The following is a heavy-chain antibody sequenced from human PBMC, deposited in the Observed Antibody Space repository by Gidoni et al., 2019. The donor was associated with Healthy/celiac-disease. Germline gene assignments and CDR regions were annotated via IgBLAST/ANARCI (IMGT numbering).Heavy chain of an antibody. D-gene: IGHD6-13*01. CDR3: ARAGEYSSSWCNFDY. J-gene: IGHJ4*02. Sequence: EVQLVESGGGVVRPGGSLRLSCAASGFTFDDYGMSWVRQAQGKGLEWVSGINWNGGSTGYADSVKGRFTISRDNAKNSLYLQMNSLRAEDTALYYCARAGEYSSSWCNFDYWGQGTLVTVSS. V-gene: IGHV3-20*04. CDR1: GFTFDDYG. CDR2: INWNGGST.